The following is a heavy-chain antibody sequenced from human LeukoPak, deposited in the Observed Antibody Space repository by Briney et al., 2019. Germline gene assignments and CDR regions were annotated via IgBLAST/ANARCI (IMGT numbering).Heavy chain of an antibody. D-gene: IGHD3-10*01. Sequence: GGSLRLSCTASGFTVSSNYMSWVRQAPGKGLEWVSVIYSGGSTYYADSVKGRFTISRDNSKNTLYLQMNSLRAEDTAVYYCARGGASSLWFGELYFDYWGQGTLVTVSS. CDR3: ARGGASSLWFGELYFDY. V-gene: IGHV3-66*01. CDR2: IYSGGST. J-gene: IGHJ4*02. CDR1: GFTVSSNY.